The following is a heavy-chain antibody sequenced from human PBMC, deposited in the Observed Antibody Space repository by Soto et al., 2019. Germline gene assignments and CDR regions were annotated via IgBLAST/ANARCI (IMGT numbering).Heavy chain of an antibody. CDR3: ARVKAIFLVVIMERYYYYVMDV. CDR2: MNPNSGNT. J-gene: IGHJ6*02. Sequence: EASVKVSCKASGYTFTSYDINWVRQATGQGLEWMGWMNPNSGNTGYAQKFQGRVTMTRNTSISTAYMGLSSLRSEDTAVYYCARVKAIFLVVIMERYYYYVMDVPSQGTSVIVSS. CDR1: GYTFTSYD. V-gene: IGHV1-8*01. D-gene: IGHD3-3*01.